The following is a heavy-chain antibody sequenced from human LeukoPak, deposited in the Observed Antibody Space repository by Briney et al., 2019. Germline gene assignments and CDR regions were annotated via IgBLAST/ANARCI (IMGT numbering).Heavy chain of an antibody. CDR2: IYYSGST. V-gene: IGHV4-61*01. CDR3: ARGQRGVGPHI. CDR1: GGSFSSSRYY. J-gene: IGHJ3*02. D-gene: IGHD3-3*01. Sequence: KASETLSLTCTVSGGSFSSSRYYWSWIRQPPGKGLEWIGYIYYSGSTNYNPSLKSRVTISVDTSKNQFSLKLSSVTAADTAVYYCARGQRGVGPHIWGQGTMVTVSS.